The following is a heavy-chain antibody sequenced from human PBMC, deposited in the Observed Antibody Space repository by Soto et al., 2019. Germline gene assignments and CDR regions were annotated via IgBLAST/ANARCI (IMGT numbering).Heavy chain of an antibody. CDR3: ARGPDIVVVPAAMDY. D-gene: IGHD2-2*01. J-gene: IGHJ4*02. CDR2: ISSNGGST. Sequence: GRSLRLSCGASGFTFIGYAMHWISQAPGKGLEYVSAISSNGGSTYYANSVKGRFTISRDNSKNTLYLQMGSLRAEDMAVYYCARGPDIVVVPAAMDYWGQGTLVTVSS. V-gene: IGHV3-64*01. CDR1: GFTFIGYA.